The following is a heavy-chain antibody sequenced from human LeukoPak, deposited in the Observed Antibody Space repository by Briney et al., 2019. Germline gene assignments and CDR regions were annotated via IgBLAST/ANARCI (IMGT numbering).Heavy chain of an antibody. CDR2: MYYSGST. J-gene: IGHJ4*02. Sequence: PSETPSLTCTVSGGSISSYYWSWIRQPPGKGLEWIGYMYYSGSTNYNPSLKSRVTISIDTSKNQFSLKLNSVTAADTAVYYCARGTLYSGWSYYFDYWGQGSQVTVSS. D-gene: IGHD6-19*01. CDR1: GGSISSYY. V-gene: IGHV4-59*01. CDR3: ARGTLYSGWSYYFDY.